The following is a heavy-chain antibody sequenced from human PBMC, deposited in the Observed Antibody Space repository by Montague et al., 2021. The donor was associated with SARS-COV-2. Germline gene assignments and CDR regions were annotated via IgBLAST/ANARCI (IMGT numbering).Heavy chain of an antibody. D-gene: IGHD3-22*01. CDR3: ALGTKRVFTYDYESSGYASDY. J-gene: IGHJ4*02. CDR1: GGSFSGYY. V-gene: IGHV4-34*01. Sequence: SETLSLTCAVYGGSFSGYYWSWIRQPPGKGLEWIGEINHSGSTKYNPSLKSRVTISVDTSKNQFSLKLSSVTAADTAVYYCALGTKRVFTYDYESSGYASDYWGQGTLGTVSS. CDR2: INHSGST.